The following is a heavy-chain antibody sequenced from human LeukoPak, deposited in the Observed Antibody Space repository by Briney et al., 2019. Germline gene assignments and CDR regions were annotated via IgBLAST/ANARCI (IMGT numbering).Heavy chain of an antibody. CDR2: INHSGST. D-gene: IGHD3-3*01. Sequence: SETLSLTCAVYGGSFSGYYWSWIRQPPGKGLDWIGEINHSGSTNYNPSLKSRVTISVDTSKNQFSLKLSSVTAADTAVYYCARLIWSGYYLPDYWGQGTLVTVSS. CDR3: ARLIWSGYYLPDY. V-gene: IGHV4-34*01. CDR1: GGSFSGYY. J-gene: IGHJ4*02.